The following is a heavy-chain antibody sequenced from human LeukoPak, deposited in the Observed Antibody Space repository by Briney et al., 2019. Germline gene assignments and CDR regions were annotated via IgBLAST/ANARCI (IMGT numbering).Heavy chain of an antibody. CDR2: IQSKTDGGTT. Sequence: GGSLRLSCAASGFTFSNTWMNWVRQAPGKGLEWVGRIQSKTDGGTTEYAAPVKGRFTISRDDSKTTLYLQMNSLKTEDTAVYYCATLTVRGVINIWGQGTPVTVSS. CDR3: ATLTVRGVINI. CDR1: GFTFSNTW. D-gene: IGHD3-10*01. V-gene: IGHV3-15*01. J-gene: IGHJ4*02.